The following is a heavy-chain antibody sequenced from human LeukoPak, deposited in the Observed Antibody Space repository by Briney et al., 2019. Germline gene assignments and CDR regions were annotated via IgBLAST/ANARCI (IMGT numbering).Heavy chain of an antibody. J-gene: IGHJ4*02. CDR2: IIPIFGTA. D-gene: IGHD4-23*01. Sequence: SVKVSCKASGGTFSSYAISWVRQAPGQGLEWMGGIIPIFGTANYAQKFQGRVTITADESTSTAYMELSSLRSEDTAVYYCARPYGGNGGFDYWGQGTLVTVSS. V-gene: IGHV1-69*13. CDR1: GGTFSSYA. CDR3: ARPYGGNGGFDY.